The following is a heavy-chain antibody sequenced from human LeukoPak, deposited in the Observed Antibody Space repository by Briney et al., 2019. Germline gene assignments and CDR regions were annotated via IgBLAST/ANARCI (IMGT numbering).Heavy chain of an antibody. V-gene: IGHV4-39*01. D-gene: IGHD1-26*01. CDR1: RGSISSSSYF. Sequence: SETLSLTCTVSRGSISSSSYFWAWIRQPPGKGLEWIGSISYTGDTFYNPFLKSRVTISVDTSKNKFSLRLSSVTAADTAVHYCARLVGATSGLDMWGQGTMVTVSS. CDR2: ISYTGDT. J-gene: IGHJ3*02. CDR3: ARLVGATSGLDM.